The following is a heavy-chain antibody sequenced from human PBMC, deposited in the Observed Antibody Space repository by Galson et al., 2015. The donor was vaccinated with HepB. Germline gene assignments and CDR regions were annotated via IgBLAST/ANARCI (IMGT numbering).Heavy chain of an antibody. V-gene: IGHV3-11*06. CDR2: ISSSSSYT. J-gene: IGHJ3*02. CDR1: GFTFSDYY. Sequence: SLRLSCAASGFTFSDYYMSWIRQAPGKGLEWVSYISSSSSYTNYADSVKGRFTISRDNAKNSLYLQMNSLRAEDTAVYYCAREGCSGGSCYPRNDAFEIWGQGTMVTVSS. CDR3: AREGCSGGSCYPRNDAFEI. D-gene: IGHD2-15*01.